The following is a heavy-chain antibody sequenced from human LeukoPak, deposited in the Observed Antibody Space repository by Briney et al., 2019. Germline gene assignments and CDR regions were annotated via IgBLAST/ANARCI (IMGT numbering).Heavy chain of an antibody. V-gene: IGHV4-59*01. CDR3: ATFDGYNYRTFDY. Sequence: SEILSLTCTVSGGSISSYYWSWLRQPPGKGLEWIGYIYYSGSTNYNPSLKSRVTISVDTSKNQFSLKLSSVTAADTAVYYCATFDGYNYRTFDYWAREPWSPSPQ. CDR1: GGSISSYY. J-gene: IGHJ4*02. D-gene: IGHD5-24*01. CDR2: IYYSGST.